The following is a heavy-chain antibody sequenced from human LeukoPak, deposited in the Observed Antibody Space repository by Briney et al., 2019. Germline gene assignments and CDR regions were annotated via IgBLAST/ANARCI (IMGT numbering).Heavy chain of an antibody. CDR1: GGTFSSYA. CDR2: IIPILGIA. V-gene: IGHV1-69*04. CDR3: ARVGREGRFFHVGYDILPLGWAFDI. D-gene: IGHD2-2*03. J-gene: IGHJ3*02. Sequence: ASVKVSCKASGGTFSSYAISWVRQAPGQGLEWMGRIIPILGIANYAQKFQGRVTITADKSTSTAYMELSSLRSEDTAAYYCARVGREGRFFHVGYDILPLGWAFDIWGQGTMVTVSS.